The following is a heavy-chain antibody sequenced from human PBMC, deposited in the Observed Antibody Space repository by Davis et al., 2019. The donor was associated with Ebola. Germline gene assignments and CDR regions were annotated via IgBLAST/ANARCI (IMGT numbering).Heavy chain of an antibody. CDR1: GYPFSDYQ. CDR2: INPSAGST. Sequence: ASVKVSCKASGYPFSDYQMHWVRQAPGQGLEWMGIINPSAGSTSYAQKFQGRLTMTRDTSTSTVYMELSSLRSEDAALYYCARGGMGVTTARFDPWGQGTLVTVSS. V-gene: IGHV1-46*01. D-gene: IGHD4/OR15-4a*01. CDR3: ARGGMGVTTARFDP. J-gene: IGHJ5*02.